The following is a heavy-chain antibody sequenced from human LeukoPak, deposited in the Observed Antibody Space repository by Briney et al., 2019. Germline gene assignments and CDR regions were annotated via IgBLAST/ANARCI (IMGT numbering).Heavy chain of an antibody. D-gene: IGHD1-26*01. CDR2: IYYSGST. Sequence: PSETLSLTCTVSGGSISSSSYYWGWIRQPPGKGLEWIGSIYYSGSTYYNPSLKSRVTISVDTSKNQFSLKLSSVTAADTAVYYCARELRGGSYGGTGYFDYWGQGTLVTVSS. CDR3: ARELRGGSYGGTGYFDY. CDR1: GGSISSSSYY. J-gene: IGHJ4*02. V-gene: IGHV4-39*07.